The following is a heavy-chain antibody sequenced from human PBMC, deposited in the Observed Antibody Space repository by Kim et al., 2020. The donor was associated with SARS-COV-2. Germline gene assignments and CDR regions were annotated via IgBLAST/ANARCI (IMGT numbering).Heavy chain of an antibody. D-gene: IGHD2-2*01. CDR2: DK. CDR3: AHRLYNWFDP. V-gene: IGHV2-5*01. J-gene: IGHJ5*02. Sequence: DKRYSPSLKSRLTITKDTSKHQVVLTMTNMDPVDTATYYCAHRLYNWFDPWGQGTLVTVSS.